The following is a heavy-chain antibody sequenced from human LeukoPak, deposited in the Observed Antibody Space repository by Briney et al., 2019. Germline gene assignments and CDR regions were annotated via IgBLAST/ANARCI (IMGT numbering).Heavy chain of an antibody. D-gene: IGHD6-13*01. CDR3: AKDRTSSPAGD. Sequence: GGSLRLSCAASGFTFSNSAMSWARQAPGKGLEWVSGISASGGRAYYADSVKGRFTISRGNSKNTLFLQMNTLRAEDTALYYCAKDRTSSPAGDWGQGTLATVSS. V-gene: IGHV3-23*01. CDR1: GFTFSNSA. J-gene: IGHJ4*02. CDR2: ISASGGRA.